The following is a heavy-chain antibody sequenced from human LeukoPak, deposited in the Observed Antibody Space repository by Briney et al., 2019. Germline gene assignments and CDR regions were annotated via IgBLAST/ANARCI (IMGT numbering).Heavy chain of an antibody. V-gene: IGHV4-39*07. CDR1: GGSISSSSYY. Sequence: SETLSLTCTVSGGSISSSSYYWGWIRQPPGKGLEWIGSISYSGSTYYNPSLKSRVTISVDTSKNQFSLKLSSVTAADTAVYYCARDQRYYFDSSGSYSVCWFDPWGQGTLVTVSS. D-gene: IGHD3-22*01. J-gene: IGHJ5*02. CDR3: ARDQRYYFDSSGSYSVCWFDP. CDR2: ISYSGST.